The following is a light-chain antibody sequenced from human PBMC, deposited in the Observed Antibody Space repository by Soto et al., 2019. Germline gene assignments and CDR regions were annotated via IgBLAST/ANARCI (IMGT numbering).Light chain of an antibody. CDR2: GAS. CDR3: QHRKNWPWT. J-gene: IGKJ1*01. CDR1: QSVRSGY. V-gene: IGKV3D-20*02. Sequence: EIVLTQSPGTLSLSPGERATLSCRASQSVRSGYLAWYQQKPGQPPRPLIFGASSRATDIPDRFSGSGSGTDFTLTISRLEPEDSAVYYCQHRKNWPWTFGRGTKVDIK.